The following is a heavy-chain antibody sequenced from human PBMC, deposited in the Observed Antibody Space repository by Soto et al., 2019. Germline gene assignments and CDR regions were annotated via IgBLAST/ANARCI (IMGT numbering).Heavy chain of an antibody. V-gene: IGHV1-18*01. J-gene: IGHJ4*02. CDR3: ARDASPYDILTGYYFDY. Sequence: QVPLVQSGAEVKKPGASVKVSCKASGYTFTSYGISWVRQAPGQGLEWMGWISAYNGNTNYAQKLQGRVTMTTDTSTSTAYMELRSLRSDDTAVYYCARDASPYDILTGYYFDYWGQGTLVTVSS. CDR2: ISAYNGNT. D-gene: IGHD3-9*01. CDR1: GYTFTSYG.